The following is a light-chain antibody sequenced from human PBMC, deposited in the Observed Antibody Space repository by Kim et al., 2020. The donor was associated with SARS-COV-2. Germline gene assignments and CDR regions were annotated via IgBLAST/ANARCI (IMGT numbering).Light chain of an antibody. CDR1: QSISGY. CDR3: QQSYITPWT. J-gene: IGKJ1*01. Sequence: DIQMTQSPSSLSASVGDRVTITCRASQSISGYLNWYQQKPGKAPNLLISTASSLQSGVPSRFSGSGSGTDFTLTISSLQPEDFASYFCQQSYITPWTFGQGTKVDIK. CDR2: TAS. V-gene: IGKV1-39*01.